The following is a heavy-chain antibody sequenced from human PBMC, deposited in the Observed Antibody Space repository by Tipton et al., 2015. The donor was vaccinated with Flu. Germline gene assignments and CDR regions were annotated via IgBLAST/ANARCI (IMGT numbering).Heavy chain of an antibody. CDR1: GITLSTFA. Sequence: SLRLSCATSGITLSTFAMSWVRQAPGKGPEWVSVISGSGDNTEYADSVRGRFTISRDNSKDTVYLQMSRLSAEDTAVYYCARGYDILTDGGGYFDYWGQGTLVTVSS. D-gene: IGHD3-9*01. CDR2: ISGSGDNT. J-gene: IGHJ4*02. CDR3: ARGYDILTDGGGYFDY. V-gene: IGHV3-23*01.